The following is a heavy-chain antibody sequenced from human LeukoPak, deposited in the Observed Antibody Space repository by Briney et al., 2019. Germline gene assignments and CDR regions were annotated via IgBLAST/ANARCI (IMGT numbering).Heavy chain of an antibody. V-gene: IGHV4-34*01. CDR2: INHSGST. CDR1: GGSISSYY. Sequence: SETLSLTCTVSGGSISSYYWSWIRQPPGKGLEWIGEINHSGSTNYNPSLKSRVTISVDTSKNQFSLKLSSVTAADTAVYYCARGLSRAGWFDPWGQGTLVTVSS. J-gene: IGHJ5*02. CDR3: ARGLSRAGWFDP.